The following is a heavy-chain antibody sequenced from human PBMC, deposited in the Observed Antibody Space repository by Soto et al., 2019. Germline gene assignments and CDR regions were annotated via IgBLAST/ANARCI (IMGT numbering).Heavy chain of an antibody. CDR1: GFTFSSYG. CDR2: ISSDGSNK. CDR3: VGVYYFGDY. V-gene: IGHV3-30*03. Sequence: QVQLVESGGGVVQPGRSLRLSCAASGFTFSSYGMHWVRQAPGKGLEWVAVISSDGSNKYHADSVKGRFTISRDNSKNTLYLQMNRLRAEEKAVYYCVGVYYFGDYWGQGTLVTVSS. J-gene: IGHJ4*02. D-gene: IGHD3-22*01.